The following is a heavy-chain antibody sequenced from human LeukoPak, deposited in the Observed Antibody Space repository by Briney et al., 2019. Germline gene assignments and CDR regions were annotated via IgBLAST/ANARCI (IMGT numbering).Heavy chain of an antibody. V-gene: IGHV4-34*01. D-gene: IGHD3-22*01. J-gene: IGHJ4*02. Sequence: PSETLSLTCVVYGGSFSGYFWSWIRQPPGKGLEWIGEITPSGSTNYNPSLKSRVSISIDTPKKKLSLRLTSVTAADSAVYYCASSFYYDSRDYWGQGTLVTVSS. CDR1: GGSFSGYF. CDR2: ITPSGST. CDR3: ASSFYYDSRDY.